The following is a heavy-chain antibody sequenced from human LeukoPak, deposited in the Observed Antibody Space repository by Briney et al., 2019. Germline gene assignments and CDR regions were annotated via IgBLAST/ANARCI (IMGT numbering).Heavy chain of an antibody. CDR3: ARVGDFWSGYHIAYYYYMDV. Sequence: GGSLRLSCAASGFTFSSYSMNWVRQAPGKGLEWVSSISSSSSYIYYADSVKGRFTISRDNAKNSPYLQMNSLRAEDTAVYYCARVGDFWSGYHIAYYYYMDVWGKGTTVTVSS. CDR1: GFTFSSYS. CDR2: ISSSSSYI. V-gene: IGHV3-21*01. D-gene: IGHD3-3*01. J-gene: IGHJ6*03.